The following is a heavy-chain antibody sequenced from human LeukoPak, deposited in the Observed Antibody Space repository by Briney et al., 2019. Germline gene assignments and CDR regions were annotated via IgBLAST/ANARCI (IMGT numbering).Heavy chain of an antibody. CDR3: AKDTDVVVPEYFQY. V-gene: IGHV3-74*01. Sequence: GGSLRLSCAASGFTFSSYWMHWVREAPGKGLVWVPRISPDGSSALYADSVKGRFTISRDNSENTLFLQMNSLRAEDTAMYYCAKDTDVVVPEYFQYWGQGTLVTVSS. D-gene: IGHD2-15*01. CDR1: GFTFSSYW. J-gene: IGHJ1*01. CDR2: ISPDGSSA.